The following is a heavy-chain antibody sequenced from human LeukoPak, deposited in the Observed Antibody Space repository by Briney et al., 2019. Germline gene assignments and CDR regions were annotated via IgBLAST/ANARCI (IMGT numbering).Heavy chain of an antibody. CDR1: GGSISSYY. D-gene: IGHD4-17*01. CDR3: ARGHYGPDY. Sequence: SETLSLTCTVSGGSISSYYWSWIRQPPGKGLEWIGYIYYSGSTNYNPSLKSRVTISVDTSKNQFSLKLSSVTAADTAVYYCARGHYGPDYWGQGTLVTVSS. CDR2: IYYSGST. V-gene: IGHV4-59*08. J-gene: IGHJ4*02.